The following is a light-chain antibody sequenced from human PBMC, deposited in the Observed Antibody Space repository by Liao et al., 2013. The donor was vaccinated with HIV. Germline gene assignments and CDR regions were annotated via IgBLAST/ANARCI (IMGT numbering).Light chain of an antibody. Sequence: SYELTQPPSVSVSPGQTASITCSGDKLGDKYACWYQQRSGQAPLLVIFHDDHRPSGIPERFSGSNSGNTASLTITRVEAGDEADYYCQVWDSSSDHPVFGGGTKLTVL. CDR2: HDD. J-gene: IGLJ3*02. CDR1: KLGDKY. CDR3: QVWDSSSDHPV. V-gene: IGLV3-1*01.